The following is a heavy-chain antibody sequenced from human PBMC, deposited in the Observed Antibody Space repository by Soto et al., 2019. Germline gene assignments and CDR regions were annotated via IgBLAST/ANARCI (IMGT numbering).Heavy chain of an antibody. D-gene: IGHD2-15*01. CDR1: GGTFSSYT. CDR3: ATSPYYCTDGSCYPGGYY. CDR2: IIPILGIA. Sequence: SVKVSCKASGGTFSSYTISWVRQAPGQGLEWMGRIIPILGIANYAQKFQGRVTITADKSTSTAYMELSSLRSEDTAVYYCATSPYYCTDGSCYPGGYYWGQGTLVTVSS. J-gene: IGHJ4*02. V-gene: IGHV1-69*02.